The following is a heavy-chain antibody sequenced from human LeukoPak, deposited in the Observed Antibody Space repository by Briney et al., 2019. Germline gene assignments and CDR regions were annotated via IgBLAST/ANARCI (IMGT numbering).Heavy chain of an antibody. CDR2: ISWNSGSI. J-gene: IGHJ4*02. CDR3: AKGVTMVRGAYYFDY. Sequence: GGSLRLTCAASGFTFSSYSMNWVRQAPGHGLEWGSGISWNSGSIGYADSVKGRFTISRDNAKNSLYMQMNSLRAEDTALYYCAKGVTMVRGAYYFDYWGQGTLVTVSS. D-gene: IGHD3-10*01. CDR1: GFTFSSYS. V-gene: IGHV3-9*01.